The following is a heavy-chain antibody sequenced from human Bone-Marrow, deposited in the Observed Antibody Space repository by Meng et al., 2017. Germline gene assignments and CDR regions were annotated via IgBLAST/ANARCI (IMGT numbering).Heavy chain of an antibody. CDR1: GGSISSRSYY. Sequence: QLQLQESGPGLVKPSETLSLSCTVSGGSISSRSYYWVWIRQSPGKGLEWIGQIYNGESTNYNPSLKSRVTISVDTSKNQLSLKLTSVTAADTAVYYCSGGGVRGYWGQGTLVTVSS. CDR3: SGGGVRGY. CDR2: IYNGEST. D-gene: IGHD2-21*01. V-gene: IGHV4-61*05. J-gene: IGHJ4*02.